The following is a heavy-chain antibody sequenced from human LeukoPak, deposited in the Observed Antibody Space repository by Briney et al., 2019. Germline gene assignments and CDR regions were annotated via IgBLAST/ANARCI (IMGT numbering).Heavy chain of an antibody. CDR3: GIGSPGSN. J-gene: IGHJ4*02. Sequence: GASVKVSCKVSGYTLTELSMHWVRQAPGKGLEWMGRFDPENGETVYAQKFQGRVTITTDESTSTAYMELSSLRSEDTAVYYCGIGSPGSNWGQGTLVTVSS. D-gene: IGHD1-1*01. CDR2: FDPENGET. CDR1: GYTLTELS. V-gene: IGHV1-24*01.